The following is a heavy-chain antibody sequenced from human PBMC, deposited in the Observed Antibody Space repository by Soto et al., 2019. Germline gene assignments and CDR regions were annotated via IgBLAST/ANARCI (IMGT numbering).Heavy chain of an antibody. Sequence: QVQLQQWGAGLLKPSETLSLTCAVYGESFSGYYWSWIRQPPGKGLEWIGEINHSGSTNYNPSLKGRVTMSVDTAKNQCSRKLSSVTAADTAMYYCAGNIVATISSFDYWGQGTLVTVSS. V-gene: IGHV4-34*02. CDR1: GESFSGYY. CDR3: AGNIVATISSFDY. J-gene: IGHJ4*02. CDR2: INHSGST. D-gene: IGHD5-12*01.